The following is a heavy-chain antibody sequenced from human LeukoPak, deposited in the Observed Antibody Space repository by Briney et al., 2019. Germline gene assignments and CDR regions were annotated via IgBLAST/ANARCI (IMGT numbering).Heavy chain of an antibody. D-gene: IGHD4-17*01. V-gene: IGHV3-48*01. CDR3: AKEVTVTPYSTYYYYGMDV. Sequence: SGGSLRLSCAASGFTFSDYSMNWVRQAPGKGLEWVSYISSSSSTIYYADSVKGRFTIPRDNSKNTLYLQMNSLRAEDTAVYYCAKEVTVTPYSTYYYYGMDVWGQGTTVTVSS. CDR1: GFTFSDYS. CDR2: ISSSSSTI. J-gene: IGHJ6*02.